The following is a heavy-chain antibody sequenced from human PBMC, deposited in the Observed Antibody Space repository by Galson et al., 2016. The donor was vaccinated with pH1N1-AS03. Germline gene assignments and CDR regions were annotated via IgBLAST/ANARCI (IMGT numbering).Heavy chain of an antibody. CDR2: IGTSSSSI. J-gene: IGHJ4*02. CDR1: GFPFSGYS. V-gene: IGHV3-21*01. Sequence: SLRLSCAASGFPFSGYSMNWVRQAPGKGLEWVSFIGTSSSSIYYADSVKGRFTISRDNAQNLLYLQMNSLRDEDTAVYYCARDGPPQGISVAGSFDFWGQGTLVTVSS. D-gene: IGHD6-19*01. CDR3: ARDGPPQGISVAGSFDF.